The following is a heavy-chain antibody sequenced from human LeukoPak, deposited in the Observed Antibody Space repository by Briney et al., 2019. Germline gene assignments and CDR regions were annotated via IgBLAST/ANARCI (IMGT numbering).Heavy chain of an antibody. D-gene: IGHD3-22*01. V-gene: IGHV3-64*01. CDR3: ARYNYYDSSGSTYYYYYMDV. CDR1: GFTFSSYA. CDR2: ISSNGGST. Sequence: GGSLRLSCAASGFTFSSYAMHWVRQAPGKGLEYVSAISSNGGSTYYANSVKGRFIISRDNSKNTLYLQMGSLRAEDMAVYYCARYNYYDSSGSTYYYYYMDVWGKGTTVTVSS. J-gene: IGHJ6*03.